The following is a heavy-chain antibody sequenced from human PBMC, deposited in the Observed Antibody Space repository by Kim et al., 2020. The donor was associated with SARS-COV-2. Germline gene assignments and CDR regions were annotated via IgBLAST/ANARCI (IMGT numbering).Heavy chain of an antibody. D-gene: IGHD4-17*01. CDR3: ARGGMTTVAEYGMDV. V-gene: IGHV3-7*01. CDR2: IKQDGSEK. Sequence: GGSLRLSCAASGFTFSSYWMSWVRQAPGKGLEWVANIKQDGSEKYYVDSVKGRFTISRDNAKNSLYLQMNSLRAEDTAVYYCARGGMTTVAEYGMDVWGQGTTVTVSS. CDR1: GFTFSSYW. J-gene: IGHJ6*02.